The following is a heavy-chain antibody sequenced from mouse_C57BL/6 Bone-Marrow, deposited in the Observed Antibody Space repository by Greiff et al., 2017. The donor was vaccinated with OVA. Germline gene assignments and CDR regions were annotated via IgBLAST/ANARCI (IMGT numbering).Heavy chain of an antibody. D-gene: IGHD2-4*01. CDR1: GYAFSSSW. Sequence: QVQLKQSGPELVKPGASVKISCKASGYAFSSSWMNWVKQRPGKGLEWIGRIYPGDGDTNYNGKFKGKATLTADKSSSTAYMQLSSLTSEDSAVYFCERLGDYEDYAMDYWGQGTSVTVSS. CDR2: IYPGDGDT. CDR3: ERLGDYEDYAMDY. J-gene: IGHJ4*01. V-gene: IGHV1-82*01.